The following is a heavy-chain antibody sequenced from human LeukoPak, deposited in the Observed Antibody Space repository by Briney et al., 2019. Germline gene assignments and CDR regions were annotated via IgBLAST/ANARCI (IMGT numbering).Heavy chain of an antibody. CDR1: EFSVGSNY. CDR2: IYSGGST. V-gene: IGHV3-66*02. D-gene: IGHD2-21*02. Sequence: PGGSLSLSCAASEFSVGSNYMTWVRQAPGQGLEWVSLIYSGGSTYYADSVKGRFTISRDNSKNTLYLQMNSLRAEDTAVYYCARTAYCGGDCSYFDYWGQGTLVTVSS. CDR3: ARTAYCGGDCSYFDY. J-gene: IGHJ4*02.